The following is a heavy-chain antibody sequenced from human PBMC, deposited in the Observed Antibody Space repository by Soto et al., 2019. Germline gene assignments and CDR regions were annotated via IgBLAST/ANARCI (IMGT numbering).Heavy chain of an antibody. D-gene: IGHD6-19*01. Sequence: EVQLVESGGGLVQPGGSLRLSCAASGFTFSSYSMNWVRQAPGKGLEWVSYISSGSSTIYYADSVKGRFTISRDNAQNSRYLQMNSLRAEDTAVYYCAKTYSSGRGAFDVWGQGTMVTVSS. J-gene: IGHJ3*01. V-gene: IGHV3-48*01. CDR2: ISSGSSTI. CDR1: GFTFSSYS. CDR3: AKTYSSGRGAFDV.